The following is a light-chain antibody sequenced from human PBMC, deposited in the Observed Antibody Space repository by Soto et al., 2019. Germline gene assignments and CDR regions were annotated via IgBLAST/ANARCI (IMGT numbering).Light chain of an antibody. CDR3: QQHNQWPLT. J-gene: IGKJ4*01. V-gene: IGKV3D-15*01. CDR2: AAS. CDR1: QSVSGK. Sequence: EIVMTQSPATQSVSPGERATLSCMASQSVSGKLVWYQQKPGQAPRLLIYAASTRATGVPARFRASGSGTEFTLTLSGLQLEDFAVYYCQQHNQWPLTFGGGTKVETK.